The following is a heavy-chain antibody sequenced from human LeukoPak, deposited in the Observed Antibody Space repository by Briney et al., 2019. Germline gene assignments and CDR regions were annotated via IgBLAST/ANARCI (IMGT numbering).Heavy chain of an antibody. CDR3: AGPTKTDSGTKDIDY. V-gene: IGHV3-48*04. CDR2: ISSSSHRT. Sequence: GASLRLSCVASGFTFSSYSINWVGQAPGKGLEWVGDISSSSHRTYYADSVKGRFTISRDNAKNSLFLQMDSLRPEDTAMYYCAGPTKTDSGTKDIDYWGQGTLVTVSS. J-gene: IGHJ4*02. CDR1: GFTFSSYS. D-gene: IGHD3-10*01.